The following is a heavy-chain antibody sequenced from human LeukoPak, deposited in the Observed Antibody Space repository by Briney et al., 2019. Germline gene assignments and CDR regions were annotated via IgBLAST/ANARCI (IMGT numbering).Heavy chain of an antibody. Sequence: PGGSLRLSCAASAFIFSNYGMHWVRQAPGKGLEWVAVILYDGNNKHYAESVKGRFTISRDNSNNMLYLQMNSLRPEDTAVYYCAKDRLFGSGLNGPHYYYGMDVWGQGTTVTVSS. CDR1: AFIFSNYG. J-gene: IGHJ6*02. CDR2: ILYDGNNK. V-gene: IGHV3-30*18. D-gene: IGHD1-26*01. CDR3: AKDRLFGSGLNGPHYYYGMDV.